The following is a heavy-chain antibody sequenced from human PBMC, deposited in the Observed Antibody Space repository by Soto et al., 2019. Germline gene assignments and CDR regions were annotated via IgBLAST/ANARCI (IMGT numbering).Heavy chain of an antibody. J-gene: IGHJ4*02. CDR2: IWYDGSNK. Sequence: QVQLVESGGGVVQPGRSLRLSCAASGFTFSSYGMHWVRQAPGKGLEWVGVIWYDGSNKYYADSVKGRFTISRDNSKNTLFLQMNSLRAEDTAVYYCARGVKGSTYYDFWSGYCSDYWCQGTLVTVSS. CDR3: ARGVKGSTYYDFWSGYCSDY. CDR1: GFTFSSYG. D-gene: IGHD3-3*01. V-gene: IGHV3-33*01.